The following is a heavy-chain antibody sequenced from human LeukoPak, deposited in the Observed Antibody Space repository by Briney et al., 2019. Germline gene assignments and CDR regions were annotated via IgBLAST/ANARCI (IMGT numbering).Heavy chain of an antibody. CDR3: ARTNDYGDETYYFDY. Sequence: ASVKVSCKASGYTFTSYAMNWVRQAPGQGLEWMGWINTNTGNPTYAQGFTGRFVFSLDTSVSTAYLQISSLEAEDTAVYYCARTNDYGDETYYFDYWGQGTLVTVSS. CDR1: GYTFTSYA. CDR2: INTNTGNP. J-gene: IGHJ4*02. V-gene: IGHV7-4-1*02. D-gene: IGHD4-17*01.